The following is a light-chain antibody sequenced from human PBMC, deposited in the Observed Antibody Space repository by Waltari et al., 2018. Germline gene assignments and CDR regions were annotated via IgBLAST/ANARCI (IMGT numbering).Light chain of an antibody. J-gene: IGLJ2*01. CDR2: SND. V-gene: IGLV1-44*01. CDR1: NSNIGSQP. Sequence: QSVLTQPPSASGTPGQTVTISCSGSNSNIGSQPVGWYQQLPGPAPKLLIYSNDRRPSGVPDRFSGSKSGTSASLAITGLQSEDEADYHCAAWDVRLNAVVFGGGTKLTVL. CDR3: AAWDVRLNAVV.